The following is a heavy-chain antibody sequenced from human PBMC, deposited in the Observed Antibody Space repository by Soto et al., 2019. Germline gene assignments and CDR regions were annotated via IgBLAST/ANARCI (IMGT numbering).Heavy chain of an antibody. CDR1: GFTFSSYV. CDR3: ARGGALAAAEVYYYYGMDV. D-gene: IGHD6-13*01. Sequence: PGGSLRLSCAASGFTFSSYVMHWVRQAPGKGLEWVAVIWYDGSNKYYADSVKGRFTISRDNSKNTLYLQMNSLRAEDTAVYYCARGGALAAAEVYYYYGMDVWGQGTTVTV. V-gene: IGHV3-33*01. CDR2: IWYDGSNK. J-gene: IGHJ6*02.